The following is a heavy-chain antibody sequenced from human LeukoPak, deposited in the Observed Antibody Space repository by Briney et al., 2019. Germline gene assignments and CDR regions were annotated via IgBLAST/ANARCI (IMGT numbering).Heavy chain of an antibody. CDR2: IYHSGST. CDR3: ARENHDYGGNFDY. V-gene: IGHV4-38-2*02. D-gene: IGHD4-23*01. J-gene: IGHJ4*02. Sequence: SETLSLTCAVSGYSISSGYYWDWTRQPPGKGLEWIGSIYHSGSTYYNPSLESRVTISVDTSKNQFSLKLSSVTAADTAVYYCARENHDYGGNFDYWGQGTLVTVSS. CDR1: GYSISSGYY.